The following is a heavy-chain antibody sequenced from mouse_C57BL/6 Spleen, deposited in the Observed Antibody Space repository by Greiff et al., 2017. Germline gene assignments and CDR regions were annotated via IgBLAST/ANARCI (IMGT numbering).Heavy chain of an antibody. CDR3: ARDWNWVLAY. Sequence: QVQLKQSGAELVRPGASVKLSCKASGYTFTDYYINWVKQRPGQGLEWIARIYPGSGNTYYNEKFKGKATLTAEKSSSTAYMQLSSLTSEDSAVYFCARDWNWVLAYWGQGTLVTVSA. CDR2: IYPGSGNT. J-gene: IGHJ3*01. V-gene: IGHV1-76*01. D-gene: IGHD4-1*01. CDR1: GYTFTDYY.